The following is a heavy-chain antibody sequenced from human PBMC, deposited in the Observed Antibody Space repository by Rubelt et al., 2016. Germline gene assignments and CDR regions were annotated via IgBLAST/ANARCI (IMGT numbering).Heavy chain of an antibody. CDR1: GGSISSYY. D-gene: IGHD6-13*01. J-gene: IGHJ4*02. V-gene: IGHV4-59*01. Sequence: QVQLQESGPGLVKPSETLSLTCTVSGGSISSYYWSWIRQPPGKGLEWIGYIYYSGNTNYNPSLKSRVTLSVDTSKKQFSLKLTCVTAADTAVYYCARTAGGDVAAAGEFDYWGQGTLVTVSS. CDR2: IYYSGNT. CDR3: ARTAGGDVAAAGEFDY.